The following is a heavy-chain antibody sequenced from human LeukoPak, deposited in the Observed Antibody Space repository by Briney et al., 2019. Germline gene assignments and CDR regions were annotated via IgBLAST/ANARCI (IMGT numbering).Heavy chain of an antibody. V-gene: IGHV1-69*05. J-gene: IGHJ4*02. CDR1: GGTFSSYA. D-gene: IGHD3-22*01. CDR2: IIPIFGTA. Sequence: SVKVSCKASGGTFSSYAISWVRQAPGQGLEWMGGIIPIFGTANCAQKFQGRVTITTDESTSTAYMELSSLRSEDTAVYYCARGRIKGDSSGYWRGPFDYWGQGTLVTVSS. CDR3: ARGRIKGDSSGYWRGPFDY.